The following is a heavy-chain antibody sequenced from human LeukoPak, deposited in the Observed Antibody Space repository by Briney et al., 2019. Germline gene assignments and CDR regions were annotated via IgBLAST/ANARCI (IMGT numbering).Heavy chain of an antibody. CDR2: INAGNDNT. J-gene: IGHJ5*02. D-gene: IGHD2-15*01. V-gene: IGHV1-3*01. CDR3: ARDLGYCTGGTCYPNWFDP. CDR1: GYTFTSYA. Sequence: ASVKVSCKASGYTFTSYAMHWVRQAPGQRLEWMGWINAGNDNTKYSQKFQGRVTITRDTSASTAYMGLNSLRPEDTAVYYCARDLGYCTGGTCYPNWFDPWGQGTLVTVSS.